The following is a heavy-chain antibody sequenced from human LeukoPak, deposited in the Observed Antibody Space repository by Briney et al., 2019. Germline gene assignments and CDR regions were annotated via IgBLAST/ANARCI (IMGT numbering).Heavy chain of an antibody. J-gene: IGHJ4*02. CDR2: ISGSGGST. CDR1: GFTFGSYA. CDR3: AKTTAGYSSGRYPGWPVDY. V-gene: IGHV3-23*01. D-gene: IGHD6-19*01. Sequence: PGGSLRLPCAASGFTFGSYAMYWVRQAPGKGLEWVSGISGSGGSTFYADSMKGRFTISRDNSENTVYLQMNSLRADDTAVYYCAKTTAGYSSGRYPGWPVDYWGQGTLVTVSS.